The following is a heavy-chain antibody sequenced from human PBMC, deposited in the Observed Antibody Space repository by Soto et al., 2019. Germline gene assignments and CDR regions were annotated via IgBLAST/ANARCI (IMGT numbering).Heavy chain of an antibody. CDR2: IVVGSGNT. V-gene: IGHV1-58*01. J-gene: IGHJ4*02. Sequence: SVKVSCKASGFTFTSSAVQWVRQARGQRLEWIGWIVVGSGNTNYAQKFQERVTITRDMSTSTAYMELSSLRSEDTAVYYCAADHRYCTNGVCYMVDYWGQGTLVTVS. D-gene: IGHD2-8*01. CDR3: AADHRYCTNGVCYMVDY. CDR1: GFTFTSSA.